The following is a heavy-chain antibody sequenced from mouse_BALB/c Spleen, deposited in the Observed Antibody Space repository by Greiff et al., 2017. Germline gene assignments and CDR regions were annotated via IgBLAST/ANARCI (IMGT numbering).Heavy chain of an antibody. CDR1: GFIFSSYY. J-gene: IGHJ3*01. V-gene: IGHV5-6-2*01. Sequence: EVKLVESGGGLVKLGGSLKLSCAASGFIFSSYYMSWVRQTPEKRLELVAAINSNGGSTYYPDTVKGRFTISRDNAKNTLYLQMSSLKSEDTALYYCARHGYDSAWFAYWGQGTLVTVSA. CDR3: ARHGYDSAWFAY. CDR2: INSNGGST. D-gene: IGHD2-2*01.